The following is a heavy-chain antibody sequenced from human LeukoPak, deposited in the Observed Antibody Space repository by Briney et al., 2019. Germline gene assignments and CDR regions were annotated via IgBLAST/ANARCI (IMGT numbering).Heavy chain of an antibody. J-gene: IGHJ5*02. CDR3: ARQGPHRLLWSGEPWFDP. CDR2: IYSGTT. CDR1: GFTVSSNS. Sequence: GGSLRLSCTVSGFTVSSNSMSWVRQAPGKGLEWVSFIYSGTTHYSDSVKGRFTISRDNSKNTLYLQMNSLRAEDTAVYYCARQGPHRLLWSGEPWFDPWGQGTLVTVSS. V-gene: IGHV3-53*01. D-gene: IGHD3-10*01.